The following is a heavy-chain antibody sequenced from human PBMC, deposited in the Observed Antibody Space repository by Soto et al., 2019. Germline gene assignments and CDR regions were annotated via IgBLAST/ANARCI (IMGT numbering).Heavy chain of an antibody. J-gene: IGHJ5*02. Sequence: ASVKVYFKASGYTFTSYYMDWVRHAPGQGLEWMGWMNPGSGDTGYAQKFQGRVTMTRDISIATAYMELNSLTSEDTAIYYCARMESFGSLNWFDPWGQGTLVTVSS. V-gene: IGHV1-8*02. CDR3: ARMESFGSLNWFDP. CDR2: MNPGSGDT. CDR1: GYTFTSYY. D-gene: IGHD5-18*01.